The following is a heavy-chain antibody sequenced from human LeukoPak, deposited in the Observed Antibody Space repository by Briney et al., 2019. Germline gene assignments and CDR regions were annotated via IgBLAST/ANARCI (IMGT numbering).Heavy chain of an antibody. CDR2: IYHTGST. D-gene: IGHD3-22*01. CDR1: GGSISSIIW. Sequence: SGTLSLTCAVSGGSISSIIWWSWVRQPPGKGLEWIGEIYHTGSTNYSPSLKSRVTISIDTSKNQFSLELNSVTAADTAVYYCAINSLGDSSGYDYWGQGTLVTVSS. J-gene: IGHJ4*02. V-gene: IGHV4-4*02. CDR3: AINSLGDSSGYDY.